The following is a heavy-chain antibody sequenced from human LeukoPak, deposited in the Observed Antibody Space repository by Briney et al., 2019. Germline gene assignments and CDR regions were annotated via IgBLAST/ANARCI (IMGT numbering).Heavy chain of an antibody. J-gene: IGHJ4*02. V-gene: IGHV4-31*03. CDR2: IYYSGST. D-gene: IGHD4-23*01. CDR1: RGSISNADYY. CDR3: ARAPATVAEFDC. Sequence: SQTLSLTCTVSRGSISNADYYWSWIRQHPGKGLEWIGYIYYSGSTYYNPSLKSRVTISVDTSKNQFSLNLSSVTAADTAVYYCARAPATVAEFDCWGQGTLVTVSS.